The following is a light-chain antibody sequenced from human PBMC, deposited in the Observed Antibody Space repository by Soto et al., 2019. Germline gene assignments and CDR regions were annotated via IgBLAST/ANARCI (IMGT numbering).Light chain of an antibody. CDR3: QVRTNWSIA. CDR2: GAS. Sequence: EIVMTQSPATLSVTQGERATLSCRASQSVSSNLAWYQQKPGQAPRLLIYGASSRATGIPARFSGTGSGTDFTLTINNLEPEDFAVYYCQVRTNWSIAFGRGTRLEI. CDR1: QSVSSN. V-gene: IGKV3-11*01. J-gene: IGKJ5*01.